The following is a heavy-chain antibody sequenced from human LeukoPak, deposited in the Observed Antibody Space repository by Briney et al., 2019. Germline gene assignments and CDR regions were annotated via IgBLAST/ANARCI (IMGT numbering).Heavy chain of an antibody. V-gene: IGHV3-23*01. CDR3: AKGNGYSYGRYYFDY. D-gene: IGHD5-18*01. J-gene: IGHJ4*02. CDR2: ITASGRNT. Sequence: GGSLRLSCAASGFTFSSYAMGSVRQAPGKGLELVSAITASGRNTYYADSVKGRFTISRDNSKNTLYLQVNSLRAEDTAVYYCAKGNGYSYGRYYFDYWGQGTLVTVSS. CDR1: GFTFSSYA.